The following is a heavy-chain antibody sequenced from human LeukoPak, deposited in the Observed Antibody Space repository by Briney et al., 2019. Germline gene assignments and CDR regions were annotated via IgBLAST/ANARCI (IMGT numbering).Heavy chain of an antibody. J-gene: IGHJ5*02. CDR2: ISGSGGST. D-gene: IGHD6-13*01. Sequence: PGGSLRLYCAASGFTFSSYAMSWVRQAPGKGLEWVSAISGSGGSTYYADSVKGRFTISRDNSKNTLYLQMNSMRAEDTAVYYCAKGLGSSWPNWFDPWGQGTLVTVSS. CDR3: AKGLGSSWPNWFDP. V-gene: IGHV3-23*01. CDR1: GFTFSSYA.